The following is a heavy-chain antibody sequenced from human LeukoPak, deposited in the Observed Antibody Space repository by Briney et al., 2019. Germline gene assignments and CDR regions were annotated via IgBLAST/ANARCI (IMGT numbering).Heavy chain of an antibody. CDR1: GGPFSGYY. Sequence: SETLSLTCEVHGGPFSGYYWSWISQSPGKGLEWIGEINHTGRSHYNPSVESRVTISVDTSKNQFSLRLSSVTAADTGVYFCARARSARWGLDVWGQGTTVSVSS. V-gene: IGHV4-34*01. CDR3: ARARSARWGLDV. J-gene: IGHJ6*02. D-gene: IGHD4-23*01. CDR2: INHTGRS.